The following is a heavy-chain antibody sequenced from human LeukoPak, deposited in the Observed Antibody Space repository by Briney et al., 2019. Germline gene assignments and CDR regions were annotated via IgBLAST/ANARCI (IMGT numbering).Heavy chain of an antibody. CDR3: ARGKANRRHFDY. Sequence: GGSLRLSCAASGFTFSSYAVSWVRQAPGKGLEWVSVIYSGGSTYYTDSVKGRFTISRHNSKNTLYLQMNSLRAEDTAVYYCARGKANRRHFDYWGQGTLVTVSS. J-gene: IGHJ4*02. CDR2: IYSGGST. D-gene: IGHD1-1*01. CDR1: GFTFSSYA. V-gene: IGHV3-53*04.